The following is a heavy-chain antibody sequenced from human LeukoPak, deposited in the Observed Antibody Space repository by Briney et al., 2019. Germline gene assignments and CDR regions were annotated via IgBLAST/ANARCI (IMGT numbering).Heavy chain of an antibody. Sequence: GGSLRLSCAASGFTFSSYGMHWVRQAPGKGLEWVAFIRYDGSNKYYADSVKGRFTISRDNSKNTLYLQMNSLRAEDTAVYYCAKDYGGGFTDTRAYYYYYMDVWGKGTTVTVSS. CDR1: GFTFSSYG. CDR3: AKDYGGGFTDTRAYYYYYMDV. J-gene: IGHJ6*03. V-gene: IGHV3-30*02. CDR2: IRYDGSNK. D-gene: IGHD3-16*01.